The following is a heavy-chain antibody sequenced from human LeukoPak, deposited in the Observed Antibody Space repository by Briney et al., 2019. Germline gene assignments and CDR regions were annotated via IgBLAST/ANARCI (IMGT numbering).Heavy chain of an antibody. Sequence: GGSLRLSCAASGFIFSSYGIHWVRQAPGKGLEWVAFIRYDGNDKYYADSVKGRFTISRDNSKNSLYLQMNSLRAEDTALYYCARASSSGRPYYFDYWGQGTLVTVSS. V-gene: IGHV3-30*02. CDR3: ARASSSGRPYYFDY. CDR2: IRYDGNDK. CDR1: GFIFSSYG. D-gene: IGHD6-19*01. J-gene: IGHJ4*02.